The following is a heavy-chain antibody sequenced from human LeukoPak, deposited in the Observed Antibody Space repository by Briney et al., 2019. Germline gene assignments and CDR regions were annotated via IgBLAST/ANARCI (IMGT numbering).Heavy chain of an antibody. CDR1: DDSFSSHY. V-gene: IGHV4-59*11. CDR2: ISYIGTT. CDR3: ARDLVTVTKGFDI. Sequence: SETLSLTCAVSDDSFSSHYWTWIRQPPGKGLEWIGYISYIGTTNYNPSLKSRVAISIDTSKNQFSLKLSSVTAADTAVYYCARDLVTVTKGFDIWGQGTMVSVSS. J-gene: IGHJ3*02. D-gene: IGHD4-17*01.